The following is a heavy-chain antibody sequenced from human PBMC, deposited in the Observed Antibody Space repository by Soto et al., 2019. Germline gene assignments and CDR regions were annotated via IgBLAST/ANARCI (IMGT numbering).Heavy chain of an antibody. D-gene: IGHD2-2*01. CDR2: ISAYNGNT. J-gene: IGHJ6*03. CDR1: GYTFTSYG. Sequence: ASVKVSCKASGYTFTSYGISWVRQAPGQGLEWMGWISAYNGNTNYAQKLQGRVTMTTDTSTSTAYMELRSLRSDDTAVYYCAMFVVVPAENYYMDVGGKGPRVTVSS. V-gene: IGHV1-18*01. CDR3: AMFVVVPAENYYMDV.